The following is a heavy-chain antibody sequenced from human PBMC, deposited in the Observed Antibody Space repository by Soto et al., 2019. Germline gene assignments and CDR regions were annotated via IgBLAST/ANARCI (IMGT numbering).Heavy chain of an antibody. D-gene: IGHD3-22*01. CDR2: IIPIFGTA. J-gene: IGHJ1*01. Sequence: SVKVSCKASGGTFSSYAISWVRQAPGQGLEWMGGIIPIFGTANYAQKFQGRVTITADESTSTAYMELSSLRSEDTAVYYCARRCSYYDSSRHLDLAYCGQGTLVTGSS. CDR3: ARRCSYYDSSRHLDLAY. CDR1: GGTFSSYA. V-gene: IGHV1-69*13.